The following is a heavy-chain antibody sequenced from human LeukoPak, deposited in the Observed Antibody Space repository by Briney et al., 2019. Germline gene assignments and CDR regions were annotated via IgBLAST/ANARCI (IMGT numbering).Heavy chain of an antibody. Sequence: ASVKVSCKASGYTFTGYYLHWVRQAPGQGLEWMGWINPNSGGTNYAQKFQGRVTMTRDTSISTAYMELSRLRSDDTAVYYCGRVIVQWLAHSDYWGQGTLVTVSS. CDR2: INPNSGGT. D-gene: IGHD6-19*01. CDR3: GRVIVQWLAHSDY. J-gene: IGHJ4*02. V-gene: IGHV1-2*02. CDR1: GYTFTGYY.